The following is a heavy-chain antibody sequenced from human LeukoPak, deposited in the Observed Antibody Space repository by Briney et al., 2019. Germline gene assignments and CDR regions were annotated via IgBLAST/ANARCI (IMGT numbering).Heavy chain of an antibody. D-gene: IGHD3-10*01. V-gene: IGHV4-59*01. J-gene: IGHJ4*02. CDR1: GGSISSYY. Sequence: PSETVSLTCTVSGGSISSYYWSWIRQPPGKGLEWIGYIYYSGSTNYNPSLKSRVTISVDTSKNQFSLKLSSVTAADTAVYYCARGALWFGEGGYYFDYWGQGTLVTVSS. CDR2: IYYSGST. CDR3: ARGALWFGEGGYYFDY.